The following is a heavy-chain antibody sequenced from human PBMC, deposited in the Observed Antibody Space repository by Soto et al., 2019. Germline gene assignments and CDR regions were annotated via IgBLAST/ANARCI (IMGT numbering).Heavy chain of an antibody. D-gene: IGHD2-21*01. J-gene: IGHJ4*02. CDR3: ARDQKVGIEYYFDY. V-gene: IGHV3-11*01. CDR1: GFTFSDYY. CDR2: ISSSGSTI. Sequence: GGSLRLSCAASGFTFSDYYMSWIRQAPGKGLEWVSYISSSGSTIYYADSVKGRFTISRDNAKNSLYLQMNSLRAEDTAVYYCARDQKVGIEYYFDYWGQGTLVTVSS.